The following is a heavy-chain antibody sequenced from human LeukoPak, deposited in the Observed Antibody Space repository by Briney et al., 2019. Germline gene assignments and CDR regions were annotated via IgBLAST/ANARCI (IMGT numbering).Heavy chain of an antibody. CDR1: GGSFSGYY. CDR2: INHSGST. CDR3: AREDILYYGTSN. Sequence: SETLSLTCAVYGGSFSGYYWSWIRQPPEKGLEWIGEINHSGSTNYNPSLKRRVTISVDTSKNQFSLKLRSVTAADTAVYYCAREDILYYGTSNWGQGTLVTVSS. D-gene: IGHD1-14*01. V-gene: IGHV4-34*01. J-gene: IGHJ4*02.